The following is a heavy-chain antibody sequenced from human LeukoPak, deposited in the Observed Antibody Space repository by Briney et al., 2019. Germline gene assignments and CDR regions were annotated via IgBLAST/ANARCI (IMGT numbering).Heavy chain of an antibody. V-gene: IGHV4-4*02. CDR3: ASSIYGSGSYLGY. CDR2: IYHSGST. CDR1: GGSISSSNW. Sequence: PSETLSLTCAVSGGSISSSNWWSWVRQPPGKGLEWIGYIYHSGSTYYNPSLKSRVTISVDRSKNQFSLKLSSVTAADTAVYYCASSIYGSGSYLGYWGQGTLVTVSS. J-gene: IGHJ4*02. D-gene: IGHD3-10*01.